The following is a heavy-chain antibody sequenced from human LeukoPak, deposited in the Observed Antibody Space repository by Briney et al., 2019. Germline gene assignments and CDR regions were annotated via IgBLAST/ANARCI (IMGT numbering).Heavy chain of an antibody. Sequence: GVSLRLSCAASGFKFSDHYIDWVRQAPGKGLEWVGRSRNKASSYTTEYAASVEGRFTISRDVSESSLYLQMNSLRTEDTAVYYCGRIVISANNGMDVWGQGTTVTVSS. V-gene: IGHV3-72*01. J-gene: IGHJ6*02. CDR2: SRNKASSYTT. CDR3: GRIVISANNGMDV. CDR1: GFKFSDHY. D-gene: IGHD2-21*01.